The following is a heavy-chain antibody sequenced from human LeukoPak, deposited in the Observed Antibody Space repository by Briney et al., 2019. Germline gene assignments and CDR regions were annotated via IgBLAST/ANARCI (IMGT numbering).Heavy chain of an antibody. CDR2: IKQDGSEK. CDR3: ARDVYRIVAVPHYFDY. J-gene: IGHJ4*02. CDR1: GFTFSRYW. Sequence: GGSLRLSCAASGFTFSRYWMSWVRQAPGKGLEWVANIKQDGSEKYYVDSVKGRFTISRDNAKNSLYLQMNSLRAEDTAVYYCARDVYRIVAVPHYFDYWGQGTLVTVSS. D-gene: IGHD3-22*01. V-gene: IGHV3-7*01.